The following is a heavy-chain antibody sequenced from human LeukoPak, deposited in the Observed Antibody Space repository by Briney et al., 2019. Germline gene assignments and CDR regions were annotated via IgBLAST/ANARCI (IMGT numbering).Heavy chain of an antibody. CDR1: GGSISSGSYY. V-gene: IGHV4-61*02. CDR3: ARDPGDTAMADNWFDP. D-gene: IGHD5-18*01. J-gene: IGHJ5*02. Sequence: SQTLSLTCTVSGGSISSGSYYWSWIRQPAGKGLEWIGRIYTSGSTNYNPSLKSRVTISVDTSKNQFSLKLSPVTAADTAVYYCARDPGDTAMADNWFDPWGQGTLVTVSS. CDR2: IYTSGST.